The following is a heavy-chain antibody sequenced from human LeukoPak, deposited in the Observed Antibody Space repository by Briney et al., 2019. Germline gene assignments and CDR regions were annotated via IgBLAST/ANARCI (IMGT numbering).Heavy chain of an antibody. CDR2: ISSSGSTI. CDR3: AREVSGSRPWFDP. J-gene: IGHJ5*02. Sequence: PGGSLRLSCVASEFTFSENYMSWIRQAPGKGLEWISYISSSGSTIYHADSVKGRFTVSRDNAKNSLYLQMNSLRAEDTAVYYCAREVSGSRPWFDPWGQGTLVTVSS. V-gene: IGHV3-11*01. CDR1: EFTFSENY. D-gene: IGHD3-10*01.